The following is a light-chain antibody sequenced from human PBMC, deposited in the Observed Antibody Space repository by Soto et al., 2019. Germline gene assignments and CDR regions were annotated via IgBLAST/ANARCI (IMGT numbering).Light chain of an antibody. CDR3: AAWDDTLNGPLNV. CDR1: SSNLGSNA. J-gene: IGLJ1*01. Sequence: QSVLSQPPSASGTPGQRVTISCSGSSSNLGSNAVSWYQHLPGMAPKLLIYSDNQRPSGVPDRFSGSRSGSSASLAISGLRSEDEADYYCAAWDDTLNGPLNVFGTGTKVTVL. V-gene: IGLV1-44*01. CDR2: SDN.